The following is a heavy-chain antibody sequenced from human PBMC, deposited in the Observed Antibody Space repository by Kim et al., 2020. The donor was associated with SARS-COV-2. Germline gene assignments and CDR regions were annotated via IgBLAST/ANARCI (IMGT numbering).Heavy chain of an antibody. D-gene: IGHD4-17*01. Sequence: DSVKGRFTISRDNSKNTLYLQMNSLRAEDTAVYYCAKDDEDDYGDYVEYIWGQGTLVTVSS. V-gene: IGHV3-23*01. CDR3: AKDDEDDYGDYVEYI. J-gene: IGHJ4*02.